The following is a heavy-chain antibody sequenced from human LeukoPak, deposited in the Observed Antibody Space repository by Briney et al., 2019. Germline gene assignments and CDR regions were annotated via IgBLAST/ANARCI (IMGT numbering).Heavy chain of an antibody. CDR2: ISWNSGSI. V-gene: IGHV3-9*01. Sequence: PGRSLRLSCAASGFTFDDYAMHWVRQAPGKGLEWVSGISWNSGSIGYADSVKGRFTISRDNAKNSLYLQMNSLRAEDTALYYCAKDKEVAVAGPIDYRGQGTLVTVSS. CDR3: AKDKEVAVAGPIDY. CDR1: GFTFDDYA. J-gene: IGHJ4*02. D-gene: IGHD6-19*01.